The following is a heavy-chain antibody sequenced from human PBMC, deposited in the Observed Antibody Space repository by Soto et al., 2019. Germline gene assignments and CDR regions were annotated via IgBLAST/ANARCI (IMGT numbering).Heavy chain of an antibody. CDR1: GFTLSRHT. CDR3: VRDYYDTSGYPNTFDM. J-gene: IGHJ3*02. Sequence: GSLRLSCAASGFTLSRHTMNWVRQAPGKGLEWVSFIGSRTSDIYYADSVKGRFTISRDNAKNSLYLDLTRLRAEDTAVYFCVRDYYDTSGYPNTFDMWGQGTIVTVSS. CDR2: IGSRTSDI. V-gene: IGHV3-21*01. D-gene: IGHD3-22*01.